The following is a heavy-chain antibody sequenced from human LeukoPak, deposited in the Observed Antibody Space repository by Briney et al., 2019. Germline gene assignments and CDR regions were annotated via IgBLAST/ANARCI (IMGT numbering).Heavy chain of an antibody. Sequence: VGSVKVSCRASGYTFTSYYMHWGRQAPGQGLEWMGIINPSGGSTSYEQQFQGRVTMTRDTSTGTVYMELSSLTAEDTAVYYCARKERVPYFDGWGQGTLVTVSS. V-gene: IGHV1-46*01. CDR2: INPSGGST. CDR3: ARKERVPYFDG. CDR1: GYTFTSYY. D-gene: IGHD6-6*01. J-gene: IGHJ4*02.